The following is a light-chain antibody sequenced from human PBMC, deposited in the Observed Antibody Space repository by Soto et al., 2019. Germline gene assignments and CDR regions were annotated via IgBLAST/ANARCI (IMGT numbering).Light chain of an antibody. CDR1: QSVSSN. V-gene: IGKV3-15*01. CDR2: GAS. J-gene: IGKJ2*01. CDR3: HQYNNWPT. Sequence: EIVMTQSPATLSVSPGERATLSCRASQSVSSNLAWYQQKPGQAPRLLIYGASTRATGIPARFSGSGSGTEFTLTISSLQSEDFEVDYCHQYNNWPTFGQGTKLEIK.